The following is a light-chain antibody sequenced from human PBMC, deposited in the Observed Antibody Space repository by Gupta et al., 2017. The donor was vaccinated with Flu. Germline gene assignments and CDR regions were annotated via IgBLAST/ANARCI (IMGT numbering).Light chain of an antibody. J-gene: IGKJ2*03. CDR3: QQRSNWPPYS. CDR2: DAS. CDR1: QSVSSY. V-gene: IGKV3-11*01. Sequence: EIVLTQSPATLSLSPGEGATLSCRASQSVSSYLAWYQHKPGQAPRLLIYDASNRAPGIPARFSGSRSGTDFTLTISSLEPEDFAVYYCQQRSNWPPYSFGQGTKLEIK.